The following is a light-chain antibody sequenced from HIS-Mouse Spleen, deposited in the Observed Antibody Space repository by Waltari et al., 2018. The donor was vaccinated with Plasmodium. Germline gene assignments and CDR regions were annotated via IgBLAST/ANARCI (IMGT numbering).Light chain of an antibody. J-gene: IGKJ3*01. CDR1: QSISSY. CDR2: AAS. CDR3: QQYDNLPPLVT. V-gene: IGKV1-39*01. Sequence: DIQMTQSPSSLSASVGDRVTITCRASQSISSYLNWYQQKPGKAPTLLIYAASSLQSGVPSRFSGSGSGTDFTLTISSLQPEDIATYYCQQYDNLPPLVTFGPGTKVDIK.